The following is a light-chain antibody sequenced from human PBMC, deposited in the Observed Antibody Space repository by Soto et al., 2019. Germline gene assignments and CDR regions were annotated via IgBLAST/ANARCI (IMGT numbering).Light chain of an antibody. Sequence: QSALTQPASVSGSPGQSITFPCTGTSSDIGKSKYVSWFQQLPGEAPRLIIYDVINRPSGVSNRFSGSKTGNTASLIISGLQAEDEADYYCSSYTSSSSYVFGSGTKLTVL. CDR3: SSYTSSSSYV. CDR1: SSDIGKSKY. J-gene: IGLJ1*01. CDR2: DVI. V-gene: IGLV2-14*03.